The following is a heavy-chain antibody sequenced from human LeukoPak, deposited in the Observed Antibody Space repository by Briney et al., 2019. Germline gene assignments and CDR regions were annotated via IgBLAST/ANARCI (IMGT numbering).Heavy chain of an antibody. J-gene: IGHJ4*02. CDR3: ARERYCTSTTCYVGVPFDY. Sequence: TGGSLTLSCTVSGFTFRSYGMHWVRQAPGKGLEWVAYTRDDASKTWYGGSVKGRFTISRDNSKNSLYLQMNSLRAEDTAVYFCARERYCTSTTCYVGVPFDYWGQGTLVTVAS. CDR2: TRDDASKT. D-gene: IGHD2-2*01. CDR1: GFTFRSYG. V-gene: IGHV3-30*02.